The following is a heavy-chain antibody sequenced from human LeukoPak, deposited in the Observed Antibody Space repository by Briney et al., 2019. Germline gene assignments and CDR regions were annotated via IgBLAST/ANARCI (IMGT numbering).Heavy chain of an antibody. J-gene: IGHJ6*02. D-gene: IGHD4-11*01. CDR2: ISYDGSNK. CDR3: ARVDYSNYPYYYYGMDV. V-gene: IGHV3-30-3*01. CDR1: GFTFSSYA. Sequence: PGGSLRLSCAASGFTFSSYAMHWVRQAPGKGLEWVAVISYDGSNKYYADSVKGRFTISRDNSKNTLYLQMNSLRAEDTAVYYRARVDYSNYPYYYYGMDVWGQGTTVTVSS.